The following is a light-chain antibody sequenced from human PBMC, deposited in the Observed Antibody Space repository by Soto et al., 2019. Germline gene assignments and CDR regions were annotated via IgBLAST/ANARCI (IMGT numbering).Light chain of an antibody. CDR2: AAS. CDR3: QQYHTDWT. V-gene: IGKV1-5*01. CDR1: ESIDNW. Sequence: DSQMTQSPSTLSASAGDTVTITCRASESIDNWLAWYQQKPGKAPKLLLFAASTLVGGVPSRFSGRGSGTEFTLTISSLQADDFATYYCQQYHTDWTFGQGTKVDIK. J-gene: IGKJ1*01.